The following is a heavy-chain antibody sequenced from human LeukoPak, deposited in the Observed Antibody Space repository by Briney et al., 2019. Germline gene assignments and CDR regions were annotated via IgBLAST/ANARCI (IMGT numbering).Heavy chain of an antibody. D-gene: IGHD3-10*01. Sequence: PGGSLRLSCAASGFTFSSYAMSWVRQAPGKGLEWVSAISGSGGSTYYADSVKGRFTISRDNSKNTLYLQMNSLRAEDTAVYYCEVLLWFGEPKDYYYCYMDVWGKGTTVTVSS. CDR3: EVLLWFGEPKDYYYCYMDV. CDR2: ISGSGGST. V-gene: IGHV3-23*01. J-gene: IGHJ6*03. CDR1: GFTFSSYA.